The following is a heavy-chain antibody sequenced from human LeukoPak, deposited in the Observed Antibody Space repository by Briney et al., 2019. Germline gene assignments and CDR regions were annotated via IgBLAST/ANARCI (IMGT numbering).Heavy chain of an antibody. Sequence: SQTLSLTCAVSGYSISSDYYWGWIRQPPGNGLEWIGSIYHSGSTYYNPSLKSRVTMSVDTSRNQFSLTLTSVTAADPAVYYCARHPSEEQWPYYFDYWGQGTLVTVSS. CDR2: IYHSGST. V-gene: IGHV4-38-2*01. D-gene: IGHD6-19*01. CDR1: GYSISSDYY. J-gene: IGHJ4*02. CDR3: ARHPSEEQWPYYFDY.